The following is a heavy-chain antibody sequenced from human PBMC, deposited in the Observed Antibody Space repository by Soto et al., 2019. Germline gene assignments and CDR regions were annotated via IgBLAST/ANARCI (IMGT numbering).Heavy chain of an antibody. CDR3: AKDDYGVDY. V-gene: IGHV3-23*01. D-gene: IGHD4-17*01. CDR1: GFTFSHYA. J-gene: IGHJ4*02. Sequence: PGGSLRLSCAASGFTFSHYAMSWVRQAPGKGLEGVSTIGGGGGNTYYADSVKGRFTISRDNSKNTLYLQMNSLRAEDTAVYYCAKDDYGVDYWGQGILVTVSS. CDR2: IGGGGGNT.